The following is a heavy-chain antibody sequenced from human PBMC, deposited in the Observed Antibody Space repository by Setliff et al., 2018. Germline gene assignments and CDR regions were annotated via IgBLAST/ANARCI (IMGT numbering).Heavy chain of an antibody. CDR1: GGSISSYY. CDR3: ARDRGGDWIYYFDY. CDR2: IYYSGST. Sequence: TSETLSLTCTVSGGSISSYYWSWIRQPPGKGLEWIGYIYYSGSTNYNPSLKSRVTISVDTSKNQFSLKLSSVTAADTAVYYCARDRGGDWIYYFDYWGQGTLVTSPQ. V-gene: IGHV4-59*01. J-gene: IGHJ4*02. D-gene: IGHD2-21*02.